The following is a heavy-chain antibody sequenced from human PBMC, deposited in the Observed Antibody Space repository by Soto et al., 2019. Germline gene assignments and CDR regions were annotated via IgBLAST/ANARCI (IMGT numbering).Heavy chain of an antibody. Sequence: PGGSLRLSCAASGFTFDDYAMHWVRQAPGKGLEWVSGISWNSGSIGYADSVKGRFTISRDNAKNSLYLQMNSLRAEDTALYYCAKDMGWFGELRYFDYWGQGTLVTVSS. CDR2: ISWNSGSI. CDR3: AKDMGWFGELRYFDY. J-gene: IGHJ4*02. D-gene: IGHD3-10*01. CDR1: GFTFDDYA. V-gene: IGHV3-9*01.